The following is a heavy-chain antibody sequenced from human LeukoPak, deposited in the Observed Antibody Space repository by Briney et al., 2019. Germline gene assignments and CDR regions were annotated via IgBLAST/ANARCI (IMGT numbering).Heavy chain of an antibody. CDR1: GGSISSYY. CDR3: AIQGEAAGTRGVFDY. CDR2: IYYSGST. D-gene: IGHD6-13*01. V-gene: IGHV4-39*07. J-gene: IGHJ4*02. Sequence: SSETLSLTCTVSGGSISSYYWGWIRQPPGKGLEWIGSIYYSGSTYYNPSLKSRVTISVDTSKNQFSLKLSSVTAADTAVYYCAIQGEAAGTRGVFDYWGQGTLVTVSS.